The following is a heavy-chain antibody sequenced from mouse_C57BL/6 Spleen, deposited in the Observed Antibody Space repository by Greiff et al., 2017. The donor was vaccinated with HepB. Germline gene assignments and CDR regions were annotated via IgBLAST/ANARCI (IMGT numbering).Heavy chain of an antibody. D-gene: IGHD1-1*01. V-gene: IGHV1-26*01. CDR3: ARNGITTGPDY. CDR2: INPNNGGT. J-gene: IGHJ2*01. Sequence: VQLQQSGPELVKPGASVKISCKASGYTFTDYYMNWVKQSHGKSLEWIGDINPNNGGTSYNQKFKGKATLTVDKSSSTAYMELRSLTSEDSAVYYCARNGITTGPDYWGQGTTLTVSS. CDR1: GYTFTDYY.